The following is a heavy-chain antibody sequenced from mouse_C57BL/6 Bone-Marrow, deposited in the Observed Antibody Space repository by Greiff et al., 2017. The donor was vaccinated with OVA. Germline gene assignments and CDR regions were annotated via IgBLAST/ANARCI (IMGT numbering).Heavy chain of an antibody. CDR1: GFTFSSYA. CDR2: ISDGGSYT. J-gene: IGHJ2*01. V-gene: IGHV5-4*01. D-gene: IGHD1-1*01. Sequence: VQLKESGGGLVKPGGSLKLSCAASGFTFSSYAMSWVRQTPEKRLEWVATISDGGSYTYYPDNVKGRFTISRDNAKNNLYLQMSHLKSEDTAMYYCARVGSSPWYFDYWGQGTTLTVSS. CDR3: ARVGSSPWYFDY.